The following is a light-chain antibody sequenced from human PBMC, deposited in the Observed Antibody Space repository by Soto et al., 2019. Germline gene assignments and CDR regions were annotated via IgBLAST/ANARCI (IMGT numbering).Light chain of an antibody. J-gene: IGKJ2*01. Sequence: DIQMTQSPSTLSASVGDRVTITCRASQSISSWLAWYQQRPGKAPKLLIYKASSLESGVPTRVGGSGSGTAFTLTISSLQPDDFATYYCQQYDSYPYTFGQGTKLEIK. CDR2: KAS. CDR1: QSISSW. V-gene: IGKV1-5*03. CDR3: QQYDSYPYT.